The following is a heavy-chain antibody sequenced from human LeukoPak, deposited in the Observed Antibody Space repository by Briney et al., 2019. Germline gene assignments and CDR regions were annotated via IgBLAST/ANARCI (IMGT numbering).Heavy chain of an antibody. CDR3: ARHGSMTLIRGRLRYYYMDV. D-gene: IGHD3-10*01. CDR2: IYSGDST. CDR1: GFTVSSNY. V-gene: IGHV3-53*01. J-gene: IGHJ6*03. Sequence: GGSLRLSCAASGFTVSSNYMSWVRQAPGKGLEWVSVIYSGDSTYYADSVKGRFTISRDNSKNTLYLQMNSLRAEDTAVYYCARHGSMTLIRGRLRYYYMDVWGQGTLVTVSS.